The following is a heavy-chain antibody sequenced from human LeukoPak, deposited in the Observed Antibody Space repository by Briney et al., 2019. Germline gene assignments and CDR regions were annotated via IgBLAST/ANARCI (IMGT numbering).Heavy chain of an antibody. D-gene: IGHD3-3*01. CDR3: ASRQRYDFWSGYSPSYGMDV. Sequence: SETLSLTCTVSGGSISSYYWSWIRQPPGKGLEWIGYICYSGSTNYNPSLKSRVTISVDTSKNQFSLKLSSVTAADTAVYYCASRQRYDFWSGYSPSYGMDVWGQGTTVTVSS. V-gene: IGHV4-59*08. J-gene: IGHJ6*02. CDR2: ICYSGST. CDR1: GGSISSYY.